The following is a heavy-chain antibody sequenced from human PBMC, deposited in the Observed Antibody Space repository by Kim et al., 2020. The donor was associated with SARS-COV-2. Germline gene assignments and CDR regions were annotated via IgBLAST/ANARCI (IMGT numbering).Heavy chain of an antibody. J-gene: IGHJ6*02. CDR3: AKGAPNIAVGNYYYGMDV. CDR1: GFTFSSYA. CDR2: ISGSGGST. V-gene: IGHV3-23*01. Sequence: GGSLRLSCAASGFTFSSYAMSWVRQAPGKGLEWVSAISGSGGSTYYADSVKGRFTISRDNSKNTLYLQMNSLRAEDTAVYYCAKGAPNIAVGNYYYGMDVWGQGTTVTVSS. D-gene: IGHD6-19*01.